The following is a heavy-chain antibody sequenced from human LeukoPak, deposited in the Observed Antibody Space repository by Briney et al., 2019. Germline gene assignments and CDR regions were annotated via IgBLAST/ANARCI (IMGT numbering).Heavy chain of an antibody. J-gene: IGHJ6*03. CDR2: IYTSGST. V-gene: IGHV4-61*02. CDR3: ARGQGIAVAGTHYYYNYMDV. Sequence: IPSETLSLTCTVSGGSISSGSYYWGWIRQPAGKGLEWIGRIYTSGSTNDNPSLKSRVTMSVDTSKNQFSLKLSSVTAADTAVYYCARGQGIAVAGTHYYYNYMDVWGKGTTVTISS. D-gene: IGHD6-19*01. CDR1: GGSISSGSYY.